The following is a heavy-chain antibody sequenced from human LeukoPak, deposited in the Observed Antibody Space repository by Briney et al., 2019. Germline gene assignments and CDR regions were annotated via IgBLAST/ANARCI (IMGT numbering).Heavy chain of an antibody. J-gene: IGHJ4*02. D-gene: IGHD3-16*01. CDR1: GFTFSDYY. Sequence: GGSLRLSCAASGFTFSDYYMSWIRQAPGKGLEWVSYISSSGSIIYYADSVKGRFTISRENARNSLYLQMNSLRAEDTAVYYCARDGRFGGPDLDYWGQGTLVTVSS. CDR3: ARDGRFGGPDLDY. V-gene: IGHV3-11*04. CDR2: ISSSGSII.